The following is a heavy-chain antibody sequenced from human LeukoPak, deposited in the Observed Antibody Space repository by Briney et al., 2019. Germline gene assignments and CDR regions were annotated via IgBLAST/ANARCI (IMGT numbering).Heavy chain of an antibody. D-gene: IGHD3-10*01. CDR2: INPSGGST. Sequence: GASVKVSCKATGYTFTSYYMHWVRQAPGQGLEWMGIINPSGGSTSYAQKFLGRVTMTRDTSTSTVYMELSSLRSEDTAVYYCARYYYGSGSYYNVIPYDYWGQGTLVTVSS. J-gene: IGHJ4*02. CDR1: GYTFTSYY. CDR3: ARYYYGSGSYYNVIPYDY. V-gene: IGHV1-46*01.